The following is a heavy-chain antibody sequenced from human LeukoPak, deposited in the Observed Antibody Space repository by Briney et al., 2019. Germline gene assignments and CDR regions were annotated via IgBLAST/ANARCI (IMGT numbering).Heavy chain of an antibody. CDR1: GGSISNYY. J-gene: IGHJ5*02. CDR2: IYTSGGT. CDR3: ARHWVRYFDWLLGNWFDP. V-gene: IGHV4-4*07. Sequence: PSETLSLTCTVSGGSISNYYWTWIRQPAGKGLEWIGRIYTSGGTNYNPSLKSRVTMSVDTSKNQFSLKLSSVTAADTAVYYCARHWVRYFDWLLGNWFDPWGQGTLVTVSS. D-gene: IGHD3-9*01.